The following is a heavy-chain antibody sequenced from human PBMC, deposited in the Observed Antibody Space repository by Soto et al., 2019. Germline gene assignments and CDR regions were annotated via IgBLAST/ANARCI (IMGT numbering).Heavy chain of an antibody. CDR1: GFTFRSHR. CDR2: IDTDGGGT. CDR3: ATVFGV. Sequence: EVQLVESGGGLVQPGGSLRVSCAASGFTFRSHRIHWVRQAPGKGLEWVSRIDTDGGGTSYADAVKGRFTISTDNAENTEYLQMNRLRFEDTAEYYCATVFGVWGQGSLVTVSS. J-gene: IGHJ4*02. D-gene: IGHD3-16*01. V-gene: IGHV3-74*01.